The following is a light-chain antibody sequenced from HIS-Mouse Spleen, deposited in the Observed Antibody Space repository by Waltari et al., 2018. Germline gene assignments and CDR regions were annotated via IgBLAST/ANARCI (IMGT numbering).Light chain of an antibody. CDR3: QQYGSSPPWT. CDR1: QSVSSSY. CDR2: GAS. Sequence: TQSPSSLSASVGDRVTITCLASQSVSSSYLAWYQQKPGQAPRLLIYGASSRATGIPDRFSGSGSGTDFTLTISRLEPEDFAVYYCQQYGSSPPWTFGQGTKVEIK. J-gene: IGKJ1*01. V-gene: IGKV3-20*01.